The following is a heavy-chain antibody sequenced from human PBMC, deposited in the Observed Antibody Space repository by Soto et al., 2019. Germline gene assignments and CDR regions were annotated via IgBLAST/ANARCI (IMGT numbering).Heavy chain of an antibody. J-gene: IGHJ4*02. CDR1: GGSISSGGYY. CDR3: ARDGGVELSYYGSGSRWFDY. Sequence: LSLTCTVSGGSISSGGYYWSWIRQHPGKGLEWIGYIYYSGSTYYNPSLKSRVTISVDASKNQFSLKLSSVTAADTAVYYCARDGGVELSYYGSGSRWFDYWGQGTLVTVSS. CDR2: IYYSGST. D-gene: IGHD3-10*01. V-gene: IGHV4-31*03.